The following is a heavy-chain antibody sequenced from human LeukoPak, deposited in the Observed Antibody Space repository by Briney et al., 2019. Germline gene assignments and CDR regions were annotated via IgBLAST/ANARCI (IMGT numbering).Heavy chain of an antibody. CDR2: ISAYNGNT. J-gene: IGHJ6*03. D-gene: IGHD2-8*01. CDR1: GYTFTSYG. CDR3: ARDQYTYGLPRRFYYYMDV. V-gene: IGHV1-18*01. Sequence: ASVKVSCKASGYTFTSYGISWVRQAPGQGLEWMGWISAYNGNTNYAQKLQGRVTMTTDTSTSTAYMELRSLRSDDTAVYYCARDQYTYGLPRRFYYYMDVWGKGTTVTFSS.